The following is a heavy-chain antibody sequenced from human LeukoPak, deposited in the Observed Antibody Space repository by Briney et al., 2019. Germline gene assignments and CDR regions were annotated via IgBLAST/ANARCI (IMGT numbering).Heavy chain of an antibody. CDR3: AKDTSRYDSSGYFDY. J-gene: IGHJ4*02. D-gene: IGHD3-22*01. V-gene: IGHV3-9*01. Sequence: PGGSLRLSCAASGFTFGDYGMHWVRQAPGKGLEWVSGISWNSGSIGYADSVKGRFTISRDNAKNSLYLQMNSLRAEDTALYYCAKDTSRYDSSGYFDYWGQGTLVTVSS. CDR1: GFTFGDYG. CDR2: ISWNSGSI.